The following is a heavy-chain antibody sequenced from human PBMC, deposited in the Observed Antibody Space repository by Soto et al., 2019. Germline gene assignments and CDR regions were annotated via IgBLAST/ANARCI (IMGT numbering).Heavy chain of an antibody. Sequence: QGHLVQSGAEVKKPGASVKVSCKGSGYTFTSYGITWVRQAPGQGLEWMGWISAHNGNTDYAQKLQGRVTVTRDTSTSTAYMELRRLISDDTAVYYCARGRYGDYWGQGALVTVSS. V-gene: IGHV1-18*01. CDR1: GYTFTSYG. D-gene: IGHD1-1*01. J-gene: IGHJ4*02. CDR2: ISAHNGNT. CDR3: ARGRYGDY.